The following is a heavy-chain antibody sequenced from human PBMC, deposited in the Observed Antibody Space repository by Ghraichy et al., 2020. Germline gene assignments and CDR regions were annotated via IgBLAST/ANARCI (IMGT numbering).Heavy chain of an antibody. Sequence: GGSLRLSCAASGFTFSNAWMSWVRQAPGKGLEWVGRIKSKTDGGTTDYAAPVKGRFTISRDDSKNTLYLQMNSLKTEDTAVYYCTTDPSIADAFDIWGQGTMVTVSS. D-gene: IGHD6-6*01. CDR2: IKSKTDGGTT. V-gene: IGHV3-15*01. J-gene: IGHJ3*02. CDR1: GFTFSNAW. CDR3: TTDPSIADAFDI.